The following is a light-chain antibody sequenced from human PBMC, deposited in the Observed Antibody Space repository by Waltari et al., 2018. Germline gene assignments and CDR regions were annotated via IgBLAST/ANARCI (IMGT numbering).Light chain of an antibody. V-gene: IGLV1-51*01. CDR2: DLD. CDR1: RPNIGNNY. CDR3: ATWDSSLSGGV. J-gene: IGLJ2*01. Sequence: HSVLTQPPSVSAAPGQDVTIFCSGSRPNIGNNYVSWYQQVPGTAPNLLIFDLDERPSGMPARFSGSKSGTSGTLDVTGLQTGDEAHYCCATWDSSLSGGVFGGGTKVTVL.